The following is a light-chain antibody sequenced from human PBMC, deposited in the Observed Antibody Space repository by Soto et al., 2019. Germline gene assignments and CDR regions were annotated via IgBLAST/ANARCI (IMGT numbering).Light chain of an antibody. CDR2: KNN. Sequence: QAVVTQPPSASGTPGQRVTISCSGSSSNIETNYVYWYQQLPGTAPKLLIYKNNQRPSGVPERFSGSKSGTSASLAISGLRSEDEADYYCAAWDDSLSVYVFGTGTKVTVL. CDR1: SSNIETNY. J-gene: IGLJ1*01. V-gene: IGLV1-47*01. CDR3: AAWDDSLSVYV.